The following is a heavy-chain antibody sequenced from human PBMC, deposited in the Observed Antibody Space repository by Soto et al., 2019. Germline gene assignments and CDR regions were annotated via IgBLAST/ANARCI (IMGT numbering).Heavy chain of an antibody. V-gene: IGHV3-13*01. J-gene: IGHJ5*02. CDR3: ARGASLGFDP. Sequence: AGGSLRLSCAASGFIFNTYDVHWVRQPIGKGLEWVSGIGTGGDTYYGGPVKGRFTVSRENAKNSCYLQMNSLTVGDTAVYYCARGASLGFDPWGQGTLVTVSS. CDR1: GFIFNTYD. CDR2: IGTGGDT. D-gene: IGHD3-16*02.